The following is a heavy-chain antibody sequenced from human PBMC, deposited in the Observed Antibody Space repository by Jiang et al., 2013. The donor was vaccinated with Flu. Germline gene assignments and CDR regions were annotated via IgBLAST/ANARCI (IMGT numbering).Heavy chain of an antibody. CDR2: IYYSGST. V-gene: IGHV4-39*01. CDR1: GGSISSSSYY. J-gene: IGHJ5*02. D-gene: IGHD6-13*01. Sequence: GSGLVKPSETLSLTCTVSGGSISSSSYYWGWIRQPPGKGLEWIGSIYYSGSTYYNPSLKSRVTISVDTSKNQFSLKLSSVTAADTAVYYCARLGSSSWFLNWFDPWGQGTLVTVSS. CDR3: ARLGSSSWFLNWFDP.